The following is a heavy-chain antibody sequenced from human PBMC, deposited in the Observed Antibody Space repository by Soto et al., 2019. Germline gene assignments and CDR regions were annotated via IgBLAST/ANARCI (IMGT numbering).Heavy chain of an antibody. CDR3: ANRDTSRITRYYYDMEG. CDR2: ISSSGSSK. D-gene: IGHD5-18*01. J-gene: IGHJ6*02. V-gene: IGHV3-23*01. Sequence: GGTLRLSCSASGFTFSSYDMSWVRQAPGKGLEWVSAISSSGSSKYYADSVRGRFTISRDNSKNTLYLQMNSLRAEDTALYYFANRDTSRITRYYYDMEGWGQGSTFTVSS. CDR1: GFTFSSYD.